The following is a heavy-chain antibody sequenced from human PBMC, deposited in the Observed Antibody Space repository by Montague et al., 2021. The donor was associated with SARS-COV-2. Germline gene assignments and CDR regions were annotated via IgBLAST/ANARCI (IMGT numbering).Heavy chain of an antibody. CDR2: IYYSGST. D-gene: IGHD6-19*01. J-gene: IGHJ4*02. Sequence: SETLSLTCTVSGGSISTSPYFWGWIRQPPGKGLEWIGSIYYSGSTYYNPSLKSRVAISIDTSENQFSLKLSSVTAADTAVDYCARGNRIAVAGTDFDYWGQGTLVTVSS. CDR1: GGSISTSPYF. CDR3: ARGNRIAVAGTDFDY. V-gene: IGHV4-39*07.